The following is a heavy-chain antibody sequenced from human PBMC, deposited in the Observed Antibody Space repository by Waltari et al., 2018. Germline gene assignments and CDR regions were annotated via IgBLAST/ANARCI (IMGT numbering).Heavy chain of an antibody. V-gene: IGHV4-39*07. J-gene: IGHJ4*02. D-gene: IGHD2-2*02. CDR2: IYYSGST. CDR1: GGSISRSNYY. Sequence: QLQLQESGPGLVKPSETLSLTCTVSGGSISRSNYYWGWIRQPPGKGLEWIGSIYYSGSTYYHPSLRSRVTISVDTSKNQFSLKLTSVTAADTSVYYCKNTGPWGPVDYWGQGTLVTVSS. CDR3: KNTGPWGPVDY.